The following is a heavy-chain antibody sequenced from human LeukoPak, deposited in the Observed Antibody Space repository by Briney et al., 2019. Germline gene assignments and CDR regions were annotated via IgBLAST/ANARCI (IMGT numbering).Heavy chain of an antibody. D-gene: IGHD3-22*01. Sequence: GGSLRLSCAASGFTCSSYAMSWVGQAPGKGREWISVISGSGGNTNYADCVKGRFTISRDNSKNPLYLQMNSLRAEDTAVYYCAKERSASYYYDSSGYSNYNFDYWGQGTLVTISS. CDR2: ISGSGGNT. V-gene: IGHV3-23*01. J-gene: IGHJ4*02. CDR3: AKERSASYYYDSSGYSNYNFDY. CDR1: GFTCSSYA.